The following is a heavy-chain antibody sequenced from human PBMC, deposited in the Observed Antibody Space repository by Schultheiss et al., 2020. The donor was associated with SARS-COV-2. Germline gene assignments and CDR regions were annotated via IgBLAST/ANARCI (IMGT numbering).Heavy chain of an antibody. CDR2: IKSKTDGGTT. D-gene: IGHD4-17*01. Sequence: GGSLRLSCAASGFTFSNAWMNWVRQAPGKGLEWVGRIKSKTDGGTTDYAAPVKGRFTISRDDSKNTLYLQMNSLKTEDTAVYYCARDRTYGRAKYYFDYWGQGTLVTVSS. V-gene: IGHV3-15*07. J-gene: IGHJ4*02. CDR3: ARDRTYGRAKYYFDY. CDR1: GFTFSNAW.